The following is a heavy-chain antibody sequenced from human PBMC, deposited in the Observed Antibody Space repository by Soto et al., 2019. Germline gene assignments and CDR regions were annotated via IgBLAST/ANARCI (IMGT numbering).Heavy chain of an antibody. J-gene: IGHJ4*02. CDR1: GFTFSSYA. Sequence: VGSLRLSCAASGFTFSSYAMSWVRQAPGKGLEWVSAISGSGGSTYYADSVKGRFTISRDNSKNTLYLQMNSLRAEDTAVYYCARFHSGYSSGWYYFDYWGQGTLVTVSS. CDR2: ISGSGGST. CDR3: ARFHSGYSSGWYYFDY. V-gene: IGHV3-23*01. D-gene: IGHD6-19*01.